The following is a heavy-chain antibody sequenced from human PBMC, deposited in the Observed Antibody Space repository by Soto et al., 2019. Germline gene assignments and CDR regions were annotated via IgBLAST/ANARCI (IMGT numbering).Heavy chain of an antibody. CDR3: ARDQEGITMIVGGT. CDR1: GDIFTSYG. J-gene: IGHJ5*02. Sequence: QVQLVQSGAEVKKPGASVKVSCKASGDIFTSYGISWVRQAPGQGLEWMGWISAYNGNTNYAQKFQGRVTMTTDTSQSTAYMELRSLGSDDTAVYYCARDQEGITMIVGGTWGQGTLVTVSS. CDR2: ISAYNGNT. V-gene: IGHV1-18*01. D-gene: IGHD3-22*01.